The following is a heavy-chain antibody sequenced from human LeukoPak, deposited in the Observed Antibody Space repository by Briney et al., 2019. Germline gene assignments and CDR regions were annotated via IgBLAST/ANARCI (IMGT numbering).Heavy chain of an antibody. CDR2: INPNSGGT. CDR3: ARMVYCSRTSCYSGSKYFEY. D-gene: IGHD2-2*01. J-gene: IGHJ4*02. V-gene: IGHV1-2*02. CDR1: GYTFTGYY. Sequence: ASVKVSCKASGYTFTGYYMHWVRQAPGQGLEWRGWINPNSGGTNYAQKFQGRVTMTRDTSISTAYMELSRLRSDDTAVYYCARMVYCSRTSCYSGSKYFEYWGQGTLVPVSS.